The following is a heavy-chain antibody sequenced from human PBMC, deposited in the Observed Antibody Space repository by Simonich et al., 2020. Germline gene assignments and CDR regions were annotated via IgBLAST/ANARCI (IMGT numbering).Heavy chain of an antibody. D-gene: IGHD7-27*01. Sequence: EVQLVESGGGLVQPGGSLRLSCAASGFTFSSYWMRWVRRAPGKGLEWVVNIKQVGSEKYYVDSGKGRFTISRDNAKNSLYLKMNSLRAEDTAVYYCARDGLGTAYYYYMDVWGKGTTVTVSS. CDR1: GFTFSSYW. V-gene: IGHV3-7*01. CDR2: IKQVGSEK. J-gene: IGHJ6*03. CDR3: ARDGLGTAYYYYMDV.